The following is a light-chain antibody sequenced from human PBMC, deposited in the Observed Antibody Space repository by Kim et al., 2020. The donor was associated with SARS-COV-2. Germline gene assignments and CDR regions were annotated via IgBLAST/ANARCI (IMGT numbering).Light chain of an antibody. CDR2: RAS. J-gene: IGKJ1*01. CDR3: QRYNSYRT. CDR1: PSISTW. Sequence: DIQMTQSPSTLSASVGNRVTITCRASPSISTWLAWFQQKPGKAPKLLIYRASSLESGVPSRFSGSGAGTEFTLTISSLQPDDFATYYCQRYNSYRTFGQGTKVDIK. V-gene: IGKV1-5*03.